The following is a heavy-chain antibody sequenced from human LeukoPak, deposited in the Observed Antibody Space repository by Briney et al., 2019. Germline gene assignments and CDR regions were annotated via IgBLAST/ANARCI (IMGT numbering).Heavy chain of an antibody. CDR1: GGSISSYY. J-gene: IGHJ4*02. D-gene: IGHD3-10*01. CDR3: ARDSRYYYGSGSYTNLDY. CDR2: IYYSGST. Sequence: SETLSLTCTVSGGSISSYYWSWIRQPPGKGLEWIGYIYYSGSTNYNPSLKSRVTISVDTSKNQFSLKLSSVTAADTAVYYCARDSRYYYGSGSYTNLDYWGQGTLVTVSS. V-gene: IGHV4-59*01.